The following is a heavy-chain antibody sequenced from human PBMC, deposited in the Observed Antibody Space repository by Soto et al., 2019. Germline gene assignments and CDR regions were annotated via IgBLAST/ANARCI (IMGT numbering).Heavy chain of an antibody. Sequence: QVQLVQSGAEVKKPGASVNVSCKASGYTFTVYYMHWVRQAPGQGLEWMGWINPKSGGTMYPQKFQGRVTMTSDTSFRTAYMALTRLRSDDTAVYYCARDLAKGGGSAGFDYWGQGTLVTVSS. D-gene: IGHD1-26*01. CDR3: ARDLAKGGGSAGFDY. CDR1: GYTFTVYY. V-gene: IGHV1-2*02. CDR2: INPKSGGT. J-gene: IGHJ4*02.